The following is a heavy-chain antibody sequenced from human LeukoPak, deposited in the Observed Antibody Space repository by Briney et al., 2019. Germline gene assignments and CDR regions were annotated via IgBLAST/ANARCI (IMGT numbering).Heavy chain of an antibody. D-gene: IGHD2-15*01. Sequence: PGGSLRLSCVASGLPIADFAMHWVRQAPGKGLEWVSGISGSGGSTNYADSVKGRFTISRDNSKNTLYLQMNSLRAEDTALYYCAKTSWYCSGGSCSNWFDPWGQGTLVTVSS. CDR3: AKTSWYCSGGSCSNWFDP. CDR2: ISGSGGST. J-gene: IGHJ5*02. V-gene: IGHV3-23*01. CDR1: GLPIADFA.